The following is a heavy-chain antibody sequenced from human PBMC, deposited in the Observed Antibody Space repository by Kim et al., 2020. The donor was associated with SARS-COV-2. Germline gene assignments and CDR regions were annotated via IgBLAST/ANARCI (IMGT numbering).Heavy chain of an antibody. V-gene: IGHV1-3*01. CDR3: AREGSSSWYLLWWPYFDY. CDR1: GYTFTSYA. J-gene: IGHJ4*02. Sequence: ASVKVSCKASGYTFTSYAMHWVRQAPGQRLEWMGWINAGNGNTKYSQKFQGRVTITRDTSASTAYMELSSLRSEDTAVYYCAREGSSSWYLLWWPYFDYWGQGTLVTVSS. CDR2: INAGNGNT. D-gene: IGHD6-13*01.